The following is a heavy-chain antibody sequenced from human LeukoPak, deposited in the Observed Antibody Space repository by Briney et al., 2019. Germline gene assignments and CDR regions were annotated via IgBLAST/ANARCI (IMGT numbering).Heavy chain of an antibody. CDR3: ARVEVGMVRGVMVY. Sequence: SETLSLTCAVYGGSFSGYYGCGIRQPPGKGLEWLGEMNHSGSTNYNPSLKSRVTISVDTSKNQFSLKLSSVTAADTAVYYCARVEVGMVRGVMVYWGQGTLVTVSS. CDR1: GGSFSGYY. J-gene: IGHJ4*02. V-gene: IGHV4-34*01. CDR2: MNHSGST. D-gene: IGHD3-10*01.